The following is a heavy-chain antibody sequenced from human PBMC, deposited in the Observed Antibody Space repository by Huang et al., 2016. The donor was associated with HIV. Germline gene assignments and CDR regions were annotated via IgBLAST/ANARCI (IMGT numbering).Heavy chain of an antibody. D-gene: IGHD5-18*01. V-gene: IGHV3-48*01. Sequence: EEQLVESGGGLVKPGGSLRLSCAVSGFSLSRYSMHWVRQVPGKGLEWVSYISSSSSTMHYADSVKGRFTISRDNAKNLLYLQMHSLRAEDTAIYYCARDRFGWIQPTEPFYIWGQGTLVSVSS. CDR1: GFSLSRYS. CDR3: ARDRFGWIQPTEPFYI. J-gene: IGHJ3*02. CDR2: ISSSSSTM.